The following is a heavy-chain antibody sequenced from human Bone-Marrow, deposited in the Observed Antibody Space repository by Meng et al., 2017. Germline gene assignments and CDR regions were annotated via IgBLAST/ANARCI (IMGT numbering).Heavy chain of an antibody. D-gene: IGHD3-22*01. CDR1: GFTFSDYY. J-gene: IGHJ4*02. Sequence: GESLKISCAASGFTFSDYYMSWIRQAPGKGLEWVSYISSSGSTIYYADSVKGRFTISRDNAKNSLYLQMNSLRAEDTAVYYCARVSSGYSHFDYWGQGTPVTVSS. CDR2: ISSSGSTI. CDR3: ARVSSGYSHFDY. V-gene: IGHV3-11*04.